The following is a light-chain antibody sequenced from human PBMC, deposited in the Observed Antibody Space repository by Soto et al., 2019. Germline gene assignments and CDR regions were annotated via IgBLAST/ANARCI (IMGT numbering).Light chain of an antibody. CDR1: QSISSY. CDR2: AAS. V-gene: IGKV1-39*01. Sequence: DIQMTQSPSTLPGSVGGRVTVTCRASQSISSYLNWYQQKPGKXXKXXIYAASSLQSGVPSRFSGSGSGTDFTLTISSLQPEDCETYYCQQSYSTPITFGQGTRLEIK. CDR3: QQSYSTPIT. J-gene: IGKJ5*01.